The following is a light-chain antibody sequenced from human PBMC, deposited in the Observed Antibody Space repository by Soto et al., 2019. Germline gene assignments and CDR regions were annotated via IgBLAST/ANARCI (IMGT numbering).Light chain of an antibody. V-gene: IGLV2-14*01. CDR1: SSDVGGYRY. Sequence: QSALSQPASVSGSPGQSITISCTGTSSDVGGYRYVSWYQQFPGKAPKLMIYEVTNRPSGVSNRFSGSKSGNTASLTISGLQAADEADYYCSSYTSANTYVFGTGTKLTVL. J-gene: IGLJ1*01. CDR2: EVT. CDR3: SSYTSANTYV.